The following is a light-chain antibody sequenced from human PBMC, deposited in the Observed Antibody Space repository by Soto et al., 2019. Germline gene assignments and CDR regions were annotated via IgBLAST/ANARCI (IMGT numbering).Light chain of an antibody. CDR2: GAS. CDR3: QQYGSSPLT. Sequence: EIVLTQSPGTLSLSPGERATLSCRASQSVRSNYLAWYRQTPGQAPRLLIYGASNRATGIPDRFSGSGSGTDFTLIISRLEPEDVALYYCQQYGSSPLTFGQGTKVEIQ. V-gene: IGKV3-20*01. CDR1: QSVRSNY. J-gene: IGKJ1*01.